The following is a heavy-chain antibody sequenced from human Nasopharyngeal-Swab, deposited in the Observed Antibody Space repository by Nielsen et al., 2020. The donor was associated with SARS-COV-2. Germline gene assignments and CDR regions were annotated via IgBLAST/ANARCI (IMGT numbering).Heavy chain of an antibody. V-gene: IGHV4-59*08. CDR3: ARQDYVRAFDI. Sequence: SETLSLTCTVSGGSISSYYWSWIRQPPGKGLEWIGYIYYSGSTNYNPSLKSRVTISVDTSKNQFSLKLSSVTAADTAVYSCARQDYVRAFDIWGQGTMVTVSS. CDR1: GGSISSYY. J-gene: IGHJ3*02. D-gene: IGHD3-10*02. CDR2: IYYSGST.